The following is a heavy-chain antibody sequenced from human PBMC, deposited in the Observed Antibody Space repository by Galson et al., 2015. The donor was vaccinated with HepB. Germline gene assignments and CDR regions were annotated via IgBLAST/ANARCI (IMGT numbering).Heavy chain of an antibody. V-gene: IGHV1-18*01. CDR2: ISAYNGNT. CDR3: ARTLTGGVWEGYYYYMDV. Sequence: SVKVSCKASGYTFTSYGISWVRQAPGQGLEWMGWISAYNGNTNYARKLQGRVTMTTDTSTSTAYMELRSLRSDDTAVYYCARTLTGGVWEGYYYYMDVWGKGTTVTVSS. J-gene: IGHJ6*03. D-gene: IGHD2-8*02. CDR1: GYTFTSYG.